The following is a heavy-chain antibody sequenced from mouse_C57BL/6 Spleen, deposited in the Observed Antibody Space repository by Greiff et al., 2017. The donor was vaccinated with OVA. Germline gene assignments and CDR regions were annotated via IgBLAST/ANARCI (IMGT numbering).Heavy chain of an antibody. CDR3: ARRDYGSSYWYFDV. Sequence: EVQLQQSGPELVKPGASVKISCKASGYSFTDYDMNWVKQSNGKSLEWIGVINPNYGTTSYNQKFKGKATLTVDQSSSTAYMQLNSLTSEDSAVYYCARRDYGSSYWYFDVWGTGTTVTVSS. V-gene: IGHV1-39*01. CDR2: INPNYGTT. J-gene: IGHJ1*03. CDR1: GYSFTDYD. D-gene: IGHD1-1*01.